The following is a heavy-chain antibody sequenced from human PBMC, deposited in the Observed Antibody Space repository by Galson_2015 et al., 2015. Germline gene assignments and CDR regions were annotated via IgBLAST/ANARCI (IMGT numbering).Heavy chain of an antibody. CDR2: ISGSGGTT. CDR1: GFTFSSYA. J-gene: IGHJ6*02. V-gene: IGHV3-23*01. D-gene: IGHD3-16*02. CDR3: ARDFIAAGGLDV. Sequence: LRLSCAASGFTFSSYAMGWVRQAPGQGLEWVSGISGSGGTTYYADSVKGRFTISRDNAKNSLYLQMNSLRAEDTAVYYCARDFIAAGGLDVWGQGTTVTVS.